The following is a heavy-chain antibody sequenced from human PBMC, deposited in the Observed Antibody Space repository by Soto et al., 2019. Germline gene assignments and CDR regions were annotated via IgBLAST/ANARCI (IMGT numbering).Heavy chain of an antibody. CDR1: GYTFTSYY. Sequence: ASVKVSCKASGYTFTSYYMHWVRQAPGQGLEWMGIINPSGGSTSYAQKFQGRVTMTRDTSTSTVYMELSSLRSEDTAVYYCGRHVKFLPYDKDVTPVHWGQGILVTV. D-gene: IGHD3-9*01. V-gene: IGHV1-46*01. CDR2: INPSGGST. J-gene: IGHJ4*02. CDR3: GRHVKFLPYDKDVTPVH.